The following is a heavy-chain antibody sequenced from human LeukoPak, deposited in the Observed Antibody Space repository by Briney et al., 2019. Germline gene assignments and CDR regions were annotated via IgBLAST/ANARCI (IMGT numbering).Heavy chain of an antibody. CDR3: ARLILTGVPTRGYFDS. D-gene: IGHD3-9*01. J-gene: IGHJ4*02. CDR1: GFFFAGYG. CDR2: IALNDDDT. Sequence: GGSLRLSCAVSGFFFAGYGMTLLRQAPGKGLEWVSGIALNDDDTDYADSVRGRFTISRDNFQSSLYLQMNSLRAEDTAVYYCARLILTGVPTRGYFDSWGQGTLVTVSS. V-gene: IGHV3-23*01.